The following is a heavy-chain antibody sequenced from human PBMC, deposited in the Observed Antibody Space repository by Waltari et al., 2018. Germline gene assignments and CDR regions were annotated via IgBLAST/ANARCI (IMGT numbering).Heavy chain of an antibody. V-gene: IGHV1-2*06. CDR3: ARDDSSGYYDY. CDR2: SNPNSVGT. Sequence: QVQLVQSGAEVKKPGASVKVSCKASGYTFTGYYMHWVRQAPGQGLEWMGRSNPNSVGTNYAQKFQGRVTMTRDTSISTAYMELSRLRSDDTAMYYCARDDSSGYYDYWGQGTLVTVSS. D-gene: IGHD3-22*01. CDR1: GYTFTGYY. J-gene: IGHJ4*02.